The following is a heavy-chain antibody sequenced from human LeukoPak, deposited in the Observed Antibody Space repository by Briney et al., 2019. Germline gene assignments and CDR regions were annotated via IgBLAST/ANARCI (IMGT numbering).Heavy chain of an antibody. CDR3: ARVVASTSIDS. CDR2: IFHSGSV. Sequence: PSETLSLTCIVSGYSIISDYLWGWVLQPPGKGPEWIGSIFHSGSVYYNPSLKSRVTISIDPSKNRFSLKLTSVTAADTAIYYCARVVASTSIDSWGQGTLVTVSS. J-gene: IGHJ4*02. CDR1: GYSIISDYL. V-gene: IGHV4-38-2*02. D-gene: IGHD2-15*01.